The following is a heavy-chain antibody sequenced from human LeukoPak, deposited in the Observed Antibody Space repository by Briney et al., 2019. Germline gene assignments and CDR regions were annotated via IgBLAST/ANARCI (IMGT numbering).Heavy chain of an antibody. CDR3: ARDQFGRAAVD. J-gene: IGHJ4*02. CDR2: INSDGIST. CDR1: GFTFSRHW. Sequence: GGSLRLSCAASGFTFSRHWMHWVRQAPGKGLVWVSRINSDGISTSYADSVKGRFTISRDNGKNTLYLQMNSLRAEDTAVYYCARDQFGRAAVDWGQGTLVTVSS. D-gene: IGHD6-13*01. V-gene: IGHV3-74*01.